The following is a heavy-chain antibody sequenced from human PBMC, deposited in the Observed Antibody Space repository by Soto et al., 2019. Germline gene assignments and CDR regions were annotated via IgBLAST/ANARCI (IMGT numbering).Heavy chain of an antibody. CDR1: GYTFTSYG. Sequence: QVHLVQSGAEVKKPGASVKVSCKASGYTFTSYGITWVRQAPGQGLEWMGWISAHNGNTDYAQKLQGRVIVTRDTPTITAYMALRSLRSDDTAVYFCARGRYGDYWGQGALVTVSS. V-gene: IGHV1-18*01. CDR2: ISAHNGNT. J-gene: IGHJ4*02. CDR3: ARGRYGDY. D-gene: IGHD1-1*01.